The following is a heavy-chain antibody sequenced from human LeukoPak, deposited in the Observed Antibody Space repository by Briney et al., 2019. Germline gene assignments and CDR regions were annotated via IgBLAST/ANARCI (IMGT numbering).Heavy chain of an antibody. D-gene: IGHD2-15*01. V-gene: IGHV3-30*18. CDR2: ISYDGSNK. CDR1: GFTFSSYG. J-gene: IGHJ4*02. CDR3: AKDVAGVLQPFDY. Sequence: PGGSLRLSYAASGFTFSSYGMHWVRQAPGKGLEWVAVISYDGSNKYYADSVKGRFTISRDNSKNTLYLQMNSLRAEDTAVYYCAKDVAGVLQPFDYWGQGTLVTVSS.